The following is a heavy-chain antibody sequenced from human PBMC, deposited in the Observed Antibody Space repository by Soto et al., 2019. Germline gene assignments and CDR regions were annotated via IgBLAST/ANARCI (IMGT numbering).Heavy chain of an antibody. Sequence: EVQLVESGGGLVKPGGSLRLSCAASGFTFSNAWMNWVRQAPGKGLEWVGRIKSKTDGGTTDYAAPVKGRSTISRDDSKNTLYLQMNSLKTDDTAVYYCIVRYPYYFDYWGQGTLVTVSS. CDR3: IVRYPYYFDY. CDR2: IKSKTDGGTT. V-gene: IGHV3-15*07. CDR1: GFTFSNAW. D-gene: IGHD2-21*01. J-gene: IGHJ4*02.